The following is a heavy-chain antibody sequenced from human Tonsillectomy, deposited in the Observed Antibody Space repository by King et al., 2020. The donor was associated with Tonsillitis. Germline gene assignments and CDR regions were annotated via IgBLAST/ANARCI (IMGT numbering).Heavy chain of an antibody. V-gene: IGHV4-59*01. CDR3: ARDNRGSLDY. CDR2: LCNSGTT. D-gene: IGHD7-27*01. J-gene: IGHJ4*02. CDR1: GDSIRNTC. Sequence: VQLQESGPGLVKPSETLSLTCAVSGDSIRNTCWGWVRQPPGKGLEWLGYLCNSGTTNYNSSLQSRITMSLETSKNQFSLKLNSVTAADTAVYYCARDNRGSLDYWGQGALVTVSS.